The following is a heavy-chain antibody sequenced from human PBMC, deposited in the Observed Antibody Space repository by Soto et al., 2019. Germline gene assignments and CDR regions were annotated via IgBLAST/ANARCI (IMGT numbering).Heavy chain of an antibody. CDR3: ARGRYGDY. V-gene: IGHV1-18*01. CDR1: GYGFTTYG. J-gene: IGHJ4*02. D-gene: IGHD1-1*01. CDR2: ISAHNGNT. Sequence: QVHLVQSGAEVKKPGASVKVSCKGSGYGFTTYGITWVRPAPGQGLEWMAWISAHNGNTNYAQKLQGRVTVTRDTSTRTAYMELRSMRSDDTAVYYCARGRYGDYWGQGALVTVSS.